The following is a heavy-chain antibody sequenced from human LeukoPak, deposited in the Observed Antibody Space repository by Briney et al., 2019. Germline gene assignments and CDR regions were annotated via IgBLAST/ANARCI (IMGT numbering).Heavy chain of an antibody. CDR1: GYSFTSYW. J-gene: IGHJ3*02. D-gene: IGHD4-17*01. CDR3: ARLRVATTVTPAGAFDI. Sequence: GESLKISCKGSGYSFTSYWIGWVRQTPGKGLEWMGIIYPGDSDTRYSPSFQGQVTISADKSISTAYLQWSSLKASDTAMYYCARLRVATTVTPAGAFDIWSQGTMVTVSS. V-gene: IGHV5-51*01. CDR2: IYPGDSDT.